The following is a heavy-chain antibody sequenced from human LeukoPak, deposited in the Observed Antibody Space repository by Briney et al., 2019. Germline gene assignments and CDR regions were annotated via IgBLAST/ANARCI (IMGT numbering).Heavy chain of an antibody. CDR3: ARDASGYVVGEH. CDR1: GYTFTSNA. D-gene: IGHD5-12*01. CDR2: INAGNTNT. V-gene: IGHV1-3*01. Sequence: ASVKVSCKASGYTFTSNAMHWVRQAPGQRLEWMGWINAGNTNTKYSQKFQGRITITRDISASTDYMELSSLRSEDTAVYYCARDASGYVVGEHWGQGTLVTVSS. J-gene: IGHJ4*02.